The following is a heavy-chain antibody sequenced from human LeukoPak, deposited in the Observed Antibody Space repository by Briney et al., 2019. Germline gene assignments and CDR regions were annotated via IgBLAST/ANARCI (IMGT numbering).Heavy chain of an antibody. D-gene: IGHD6-13*01. J-gene: IGHJ5*02. CDR1: GGSISSSSYY. CDR3: ARGLQQLDWFDP. V-gene: IGHV4-39*07. Sequence: SETLSLTCTVSGGSISSSSYYWGWIRQPPGKGLEWIGSIYYSGSTYYNPSLKSRVTISVDTSKNQFSLKLSSVTAADTAVYYCARGLQQLDWFDPWGQGTLVTVSS. CDR2: IYYSGST.